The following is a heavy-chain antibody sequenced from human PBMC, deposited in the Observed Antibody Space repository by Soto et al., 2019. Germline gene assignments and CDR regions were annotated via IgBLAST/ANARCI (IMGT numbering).Heavy chain of an antibody. CDR2: IWYDGSNK. D-gene: IGHD4-17*01. J-gene: IGHJ4*02. CDR1: GFTFSSYG. Sequence: QVQLVESGGGVVQPGRSLRLSCAASGFTFSSYGMHWVRQAPGKGLEWVAVIWYDGSNKYYADSVKGRFTISRDNSKNTLYLQMISLRAEDTAVYYCAREDYGDPPYFDYWGQGTLVTVSS. CDR3: AREDYGDPPYFDY. V-gene: IGHV3-33*01.